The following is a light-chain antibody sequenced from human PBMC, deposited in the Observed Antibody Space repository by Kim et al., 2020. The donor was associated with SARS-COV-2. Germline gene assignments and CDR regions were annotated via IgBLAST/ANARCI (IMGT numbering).Light chain of an antibody. Sequence: ACRSSRSRQSRVYSDGKAYVKWFQQRTGQSQRRLIYEVSNRDSGVTDRFSGDGSGTDFTLKISRAEADDVEVYYCMEGTHWRFTCGGGNKLE. CDR2: EVS. V-gene: IGKV2-30*01. J-gene: IGKJ4*01. CDR1: QSRVYSDGKAY. CDR3: MEGTHWRFT.